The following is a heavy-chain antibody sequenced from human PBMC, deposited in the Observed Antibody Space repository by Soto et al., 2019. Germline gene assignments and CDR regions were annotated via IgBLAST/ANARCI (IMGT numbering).Heavy chain of an antibody. V-gene: IGHV4-59*08. CDR2: IYYSGST. D-gene: IGHD6-6*01. CDR3: ASPFGTSSQNFHDAYDI. J-gene: IGHJ3*02. CDR1: GGSIGIYY. Sequence: SDTLSLTCTVSGGSIGIYYWSWIRQPPGKGLEWIGYIYYSGSTNYNPSLKSRVTISVDTSKNQFSLKLSSVTAADTAVYYCASPFGTSSQNFHDAYDIWGQGTMVTVSS.